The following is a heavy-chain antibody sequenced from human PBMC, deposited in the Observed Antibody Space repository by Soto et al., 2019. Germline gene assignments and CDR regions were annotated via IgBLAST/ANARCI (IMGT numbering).Heavy chain of an antibody. Sequence: EVQLVESGGGVVQPGESLRLSCAASGFTFSTYDMHWVRQTTGKGLEWVSAIGAADDPYYLGSVKGRFTISRENAKNSLYLQMNSLRAEDTAVYYCARAYSGRLPSRADYYFAMDVWGQGTTVTVSS. CDR3: ARAYSGRLPSRADYYFAMDV. J-gene: IGHJ6*02. V-gene: IGHV3-13*05. CDR2: IGAADDP. CDR1: GFTFSTYD. D-gene: IGHD2-15*01.